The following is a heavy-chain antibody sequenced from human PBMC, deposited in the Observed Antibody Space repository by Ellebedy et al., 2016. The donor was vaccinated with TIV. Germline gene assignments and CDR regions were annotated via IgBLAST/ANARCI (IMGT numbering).Heavy chain of an antibody. CDR1: GFIFSSYA. D-gene: IGHD6-13*01. V-gene: IGHV3-23*01. CDR3: ATPSYSSSWYVGY. Sequence: GGSLRLXXAASGFIFSSYAVSWVRQAPGKGLEWISAISGSGGSTYHADSVKGRFTISRDNSKNTLYLQMNSLRVEDTAVYYCATPSYSSSWYVGYWGQGTLVTVYS. CDR2: ISGSGGST. J-gene: IGHJ4*02.